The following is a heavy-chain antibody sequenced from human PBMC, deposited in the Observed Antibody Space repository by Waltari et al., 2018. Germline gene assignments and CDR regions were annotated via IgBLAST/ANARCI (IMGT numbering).Heavy chain of an antibody. V-gene: IGHV4-59*01. Sequence: QVQLQESGPGLVKPSETLSLTSTVSGGSISSYYWSWIRQPPGKGLEWIGYIYYSGSTNYNPSLKSRVTISVDTSKNQFSLKLSSVTAADTAVYYCARVAYNWNPGVWGQGTLVTVSS. CDR3: ARVAYNWNPGV. J-gene: IGHJ4*02. CDR2: IYYSGST. CDR1: GGSISSYY. D-gene: IGHD1-20*01.